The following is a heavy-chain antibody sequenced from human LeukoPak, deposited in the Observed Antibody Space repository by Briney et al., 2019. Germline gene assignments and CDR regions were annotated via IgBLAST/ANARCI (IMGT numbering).Heavy chain of an antibody. D-gene: IGHD6-6*01. CDR3: ARRASSSPDMDV. V-gene: IGHV1-69-2*01. J-gene: IGHJ6*03. CDR2: VDPEDGET. CDR1: GYTFTDYY. Sequence: ASVKISCKVSGYTFTDYYMHLVQQAPGKGLEWMGLVDPEDGETIYAEKFQGRVTITADTSTDTAYMELSSLRSEDTAVYCCARRASSSPDMDVWGKGTTVTVSS.